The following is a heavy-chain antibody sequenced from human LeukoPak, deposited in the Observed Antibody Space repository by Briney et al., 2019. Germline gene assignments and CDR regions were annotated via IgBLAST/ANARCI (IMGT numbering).Heavy chain of an antibody. CDR2: INPNSGGT. CDR1: GYTFTGYY. J-gene: IGHJ4*02. D-gene: IGHD4-17*01. CDR3: ARVNHGDYVSCFDY. Sequence: GASVKVSCKASGYTFTGYYMHWVRQAPGQGLEWMGWINPNSGGTNYAQKFQGRVTMTRDTSISTAYMELSRLRSDDTAVYYCARVNHGDYVSCFDYWGQGTLVTVYS. V-gene: IGHV1-2*02.